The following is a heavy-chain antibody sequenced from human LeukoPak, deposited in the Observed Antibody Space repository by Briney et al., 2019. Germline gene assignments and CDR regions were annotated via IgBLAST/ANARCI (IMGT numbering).Heavy chain of an antibody. CDR3: AKDPFSGSWYYFDY. CDR2: VTTSGRTT. CDR1: AFTFSSYA. V-gene: IGHV3-23*01. J-gene: IGHJ4*02. Sequence: PGGSLRLSCGASAFTFSSYAMSWVRQAPGKGLEWVSAVTTSGRTTYYADSVKGRFTISRDNSKNTLYLQMNSLRAEDTAVYYCAKDPFSGSWYYFDYWGQGTLVTVSS. D-gene: IGHD6-13*01.